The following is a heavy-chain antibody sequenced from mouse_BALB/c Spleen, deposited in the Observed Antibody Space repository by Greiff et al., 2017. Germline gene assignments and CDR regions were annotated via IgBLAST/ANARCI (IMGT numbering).Heavy chain of an antibody. CDR3: ARSRAYGGYAMDY. CDR1: GYTFTSYW. Sequence: VKLQESGAELAKPGASVKMSCKASGYTFTSYWMHWVKQRPGQGLEWIGYINPSTGYTEYNQKFKDKATLTADKSSSTAYMQLSSLTSEDSAVYYCARSRAYGGYAMDYWGQGTSVTVSS. V-gene: IGHV1-7*01. CDR2: INPSTGYT. J-gene: IGHJ4*01. D-gene: IGHD1-1*02.